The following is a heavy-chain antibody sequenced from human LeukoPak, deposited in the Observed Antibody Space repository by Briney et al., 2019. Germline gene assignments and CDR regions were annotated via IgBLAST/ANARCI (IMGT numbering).Heavy chain of an antibody. Sequence: GGSLRLSCAASGFTVSSNYMSWVRQAPGKGLGWVSVIYSGGSTYYADAVKGRFTISRDNSKNTLYLQMNSLRAEDTAVYYCAVDLQGSGSYYNVEYWGQGPLVTVSS. CDR1: GFTVSSNY. D-gene: IGHD3-10*01. CDR3: AVDLQGSGSYYNVEY. J-gene: IGHJ4*02. CDR2: IYSGGST. V-gene: IGHV3-53*01.